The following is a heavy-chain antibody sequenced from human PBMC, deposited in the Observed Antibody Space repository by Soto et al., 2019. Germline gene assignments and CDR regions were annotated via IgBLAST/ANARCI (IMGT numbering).Heavy chain of an antibody. J-gene: IGHJ5*01. CDR2: INHSGRV. D-gene: IGHD3-22*01. CDR3: STRAYDTNGYYRFDP. Sequence: PSETLSLTCAVYGGSFSGLSLTCIRQSPGKGLEWIGDINHSGRVNYSPYLKSRVTISLDTSKNQFSLTLSAVTAADTAMYYCSTRAYDTNGYYRFDPWGQGTLVTVSS. CDR1: GGSFSGLS. V-gene: IGHV4-34*01.